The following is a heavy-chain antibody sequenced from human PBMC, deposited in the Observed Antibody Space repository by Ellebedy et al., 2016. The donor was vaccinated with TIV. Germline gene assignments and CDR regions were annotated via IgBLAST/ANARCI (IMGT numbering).Heavy chain of an antibody. Sequence: AASVKVSCKASGYTFTSYGISWVRHAPGQGLEWMGWISAYNGNTNYAQNLQGRVTITTDTSTSTAFMELRSLRSDDTAVYYCASGDGYNFDYWGQGTLVTVSS. V-gene: IGHV1-18*01. J-gene: IGHJ4*02. D-gene: IGHD5-24*01. CDR2: ISAYNGNT. CDR1: GYTFTSYG. CDR3: ASGDGYNFDY.